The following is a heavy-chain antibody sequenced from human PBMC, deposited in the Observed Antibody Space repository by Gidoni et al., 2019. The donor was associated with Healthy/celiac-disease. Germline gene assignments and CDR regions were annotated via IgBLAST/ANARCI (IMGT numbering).Heavy chain of an antibody. V-gene: IGHV3-33*01. Sequence: QVQLVESGGGVVQPGRSLRLSCAASGFTFSSYGMHWVRQAPGKGLEWVAVIWYDGSNKYYADSVKGRFTISRDNSKNTLYLQMNSLRAEDTAVYYCARDGVIAVAALDAFDIWGQGTMVTVSS. CDR1: GFTFSSYG. D-gene: IGHD6-19*01. J-gene: IGHJ3*02. CDR2: IWYDGSNK. CDR3: ARDGVIAVAALDAFDI.